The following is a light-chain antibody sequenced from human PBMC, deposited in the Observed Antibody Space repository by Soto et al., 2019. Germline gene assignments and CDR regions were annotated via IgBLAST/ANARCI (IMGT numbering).Light chain of an antibody. J-gene: IGLJ3*02. Sequence: QSALTQPRSVSGSPGQSVTFSCTGTSGDIGAYNYVSWYQFHPGKAPKMNIYDVNNRPSGVPDRFSGSKSGNTASLTISWLQAEDEADYSSCSYAHTARVFGGGTQLTVL. CDR3: CSYAHTARV. CDR2: DVN. V-gene: IGLV2-11*01. CDR1: SGDIGAYNY.